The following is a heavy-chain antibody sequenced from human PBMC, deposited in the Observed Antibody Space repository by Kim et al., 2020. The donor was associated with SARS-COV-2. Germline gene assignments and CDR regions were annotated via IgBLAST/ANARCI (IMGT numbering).Heavy chain of an antibody. Sequence: DSVKGRFTISKDKAKNSLYLQVNSLRAEDTALYYCAKDIGDIVTGGMDVWGQGTTVTVSS. J-gene: IGHJ6*02. V-gene: IGHV3-9*01. CDR3: AKDIGDIVTGGMDV. D-gene: IGHD3-9*01.